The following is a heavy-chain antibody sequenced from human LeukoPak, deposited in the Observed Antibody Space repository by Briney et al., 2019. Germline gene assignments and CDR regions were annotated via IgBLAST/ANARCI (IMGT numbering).Heavy chain of an antibody. J-gene: IGHJ4*02. CDR3: ARARYNWKGPYYFDS. V-gene: IGHV3-53*01. CDR1: GLTVSGDY. Sequence: GGSLRLSCAASGLTVSGDYMNWVRQAPGKGPEWVSAIYSGGATYYADSVKGRFSISRDNSRNTVHLQMNSLRAEDTAVYYCARARYNWKGPYYFDSWGQGTLVTVSP. CDR2: IYSGGAT. D-gene: IGHD1-1*01.